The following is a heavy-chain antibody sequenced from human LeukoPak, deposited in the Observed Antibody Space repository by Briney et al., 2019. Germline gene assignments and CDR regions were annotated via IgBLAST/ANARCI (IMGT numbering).Heavy chain of an antibody. Sequence: PGGSLRLSCAASGFTFSSYWMSWVRQAPGKGLEWVANIKQDGSEKYYVDSVKGRFTISRDNAKNSLYLQMNSLRAEDTAVYYCARVGEITPAPIQYCSSTSCYMGSAFDIWGQGTMVTVSS. J-gene: IGHJ3*02. D-gene: IGHD2-2*02. CDR1: GFTFSSYW. CDR3: ARVGEITPAPIQYCSSTSCYMGSAFDI. CDR2: IKQDGSEK. V-gene: IGHV3-7*01.